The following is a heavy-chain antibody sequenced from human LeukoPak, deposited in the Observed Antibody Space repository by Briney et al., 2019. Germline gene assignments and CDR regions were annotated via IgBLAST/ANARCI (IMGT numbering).Heavy chain of an antibody. CDR1: GFIFSSYA. Sequence: GGSLRLSCAASGFIFSSYAMHWVRQAPGKGLEWVAIISSEGSSKYYADSVKGRFTIARDNSRNTLYLQMNSLRIEDTAVYYCAREVATLTDGFDIWGQGTMVTVSP. D-gene: IGHD5-12*01. J-gene: IGHJ3*02. V-gene: IGHV3-30*04. CDR2: ISSEGSSK. CDR3: AREVATLTDGFDI.